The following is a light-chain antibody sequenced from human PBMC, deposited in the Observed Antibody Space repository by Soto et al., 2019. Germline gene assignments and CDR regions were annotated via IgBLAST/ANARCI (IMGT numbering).Light chain of an antibody. V-gene: IGLV1-44*01. CDR1: SSNIETHT. CDR3: ATWDDSLTGPDVM. Sequence: QSVLTQPPSASGTPGQRITISCSGSSSNIETHTVNWYQQLPGMAPKLLISSNNQRPSGVPDRFSGSKSDTSASLTISGLQSEDEADYYWATWDDSLTGPDVMFGGGTKLTVL. J-gene: IGLJ3*02. CDR2: SNN.